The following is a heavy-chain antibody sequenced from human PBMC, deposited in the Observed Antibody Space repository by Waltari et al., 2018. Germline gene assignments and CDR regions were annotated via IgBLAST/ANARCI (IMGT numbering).Heavy chain of an antibody. CDR2: ISNYGSI. V-gene: IGHV4-59*13. D-gene: IGHD3-10*01. CDR3: ARDRTPHDIGVDF. J-gene: IGHJ4*02. Sequence: QVHLQESGPGLVKPSETLSLTCSVSGVSITSSYWAWIRQSPEKGLEWLGHISNYGSINYNPALNGRLTISRDTSKNDFTLRLTSVTAADTAKYFCARDRTPHDIGVDFWGQGALVIISS. CDR1: GVSITSSY.